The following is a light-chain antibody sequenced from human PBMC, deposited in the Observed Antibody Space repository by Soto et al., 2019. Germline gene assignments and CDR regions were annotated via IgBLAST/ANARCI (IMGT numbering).Light chain of an antibody. Sequence: ALTQPPSASGTPGQRVSISCSGSTSTIGRNPVSWYQQVPGTAPKLLIHDDNQRPSGVPDRFSGSKSGTSASLAISGLQSEDEAEYYCAAWDDSLDGPYVFGTGTKLTVL. J-gene: IGLJ1*01. CDR2: DDN. V-gene: IGLV1-44*01. CDR3: AAWDDSLDGPYV. CDR1: TSTIGRNP.